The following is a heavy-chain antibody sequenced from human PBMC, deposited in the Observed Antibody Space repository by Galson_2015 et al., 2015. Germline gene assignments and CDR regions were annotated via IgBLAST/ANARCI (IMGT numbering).Heavy chain of an antibody. Sequence: SVKVSCKASGYTFTGYYMHWVRQAPGQGLEWMGRINPTSGGTNYAQKFQGRVTMTRDTSISTAYMELSRLRSDDTAVYYCATPSGRDGYNYAFDYWGQGTVVTVSS. V-gene: IGHV1-2*06. CDR3: ATPSGRDGYNYAFDY. J-gene: IGHJ4*02. CDR1: GYTFTGYY. CDR2: INPTSGGT. D-gene: IGHD5-24*01.